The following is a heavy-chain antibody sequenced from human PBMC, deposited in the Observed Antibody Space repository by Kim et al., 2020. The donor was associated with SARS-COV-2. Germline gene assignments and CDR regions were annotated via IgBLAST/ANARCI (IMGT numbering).Heavy chain of an antibody. CDR2: ISSSSGYI. CDR1: GFTFSSYS. J-gene: IGHJ6*02. D-gene: IGHD5-12*01. CDR3: ARFSEYSGYDSSYYYGLDV. Sequence: GGSLRLSCAASGFTFSSYSMNWVRQAPGKGLEWVSSISSSSGYIYYADSVKGRFTISRDNAKNSLYLQMNSLRAEDTAVYYCARFSEYSGYDSSYYYGLDVWGQGTPVTVSS. V-gene: IGHV3-21*01.